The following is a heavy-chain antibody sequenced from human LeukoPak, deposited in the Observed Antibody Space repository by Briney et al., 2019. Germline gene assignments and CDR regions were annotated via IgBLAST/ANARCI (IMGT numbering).Heavy chain of an antibody. CDR1: GGSISSSSYY. V-gene: IGHV4-39*07. CDR2: IYYSGST. J-gene: IGHJ4*02. D-gene: IGHD6-19*01. CDR3: ARLARSSSGWSIFDY. Sequence: SETLSLTCTVSGGSISSSSYYWGWIRQPPGKGLEWIGSIYYSGSTYYNPSLKSRVTISVDTSKKYFSLKLSYVTAADTAVYYCARLARSSSGWSIFDYWGQGTLVTVSS.